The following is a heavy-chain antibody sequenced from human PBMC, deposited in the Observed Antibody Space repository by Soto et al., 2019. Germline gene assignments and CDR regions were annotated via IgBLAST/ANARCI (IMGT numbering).Heavy chain of an antibody. D-gene: IGHD4-4*01. CDR2: IIPIFGTA. CDR1: GGTFSSYA. Sequence: QVQLVQSGAEVKKPGSSVKVSCKASGGTFSSYAISWVRQAPGQGLEWMGGIIPIFGTANYAQKYHGRVTITADESTSTAYMELSSLISEDTAVYYFVRDGGVYDYSPFDYWGQGTLVTVSS. V-gene: IGHV1-69*12. CDR3: VRDGGVYDYSPFDY. J-gene: IGHJ4*02.